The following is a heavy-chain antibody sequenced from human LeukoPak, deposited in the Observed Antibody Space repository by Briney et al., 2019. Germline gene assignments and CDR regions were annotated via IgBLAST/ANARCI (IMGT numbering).Heavy chain of an antibody. D-gene: IGHD6-19*01. J-gene: IGHJ4*02. V-gene: IGHV3-48*01. CDR3: ARVGAVAGPQHIDY. CDR2: ISSSSSTI. CDR1: GFTFSSYS. Sequence: TGGSLRLSCAASGFTFSSYSMNWVRQAPGKGLEWVSYISSSSSTIYYADSVKGRFTISRDNAKNSLYLQMNSLRAEDTAVYYCARVGAVAGPQHIDYWGQGTLVTVSS.